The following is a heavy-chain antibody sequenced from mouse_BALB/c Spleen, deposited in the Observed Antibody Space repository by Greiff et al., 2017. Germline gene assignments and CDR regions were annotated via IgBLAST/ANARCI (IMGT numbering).Heavy chain of an antibody. CDR1: GFTFSSYG. CDR2: ISSGGSYT. J-gene: IGHJ4*01. Sequence: EVKVVESGGDLVKPGGSLKLSCAASGFTFSSYGMSWVRQTPDKRLEWVATISSGGSYTYYPDSVKGRFTISRDNAKNTLYLQMSSLKSEDTAMYYCARRDGGAMDYWGQGTSVTVSS. CDR3: ARRDGGAMDY. V-gene: IGHV5-6*02. D-gene: IGHD2-3*01.